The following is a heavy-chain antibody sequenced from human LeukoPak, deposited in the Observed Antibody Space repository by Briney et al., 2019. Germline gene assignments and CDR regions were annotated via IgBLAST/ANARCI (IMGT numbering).Heavy chain of an antibody. CDR2: IYYSGST. D-gene: IGHD4-11*01. Sequence: PSETLSLTCTVSGGSISSYYWSWIRQPPGKGLEWIGYIYYSGSTNYNPSLKSRVTISVDTSKNQFSLKLSSVTAADTAVYYCARFTYSNYALSDYWGQGTLVTVSS. CDR3: ARFTYSNYALSDY. J-gene: IGHJ4*02. V-gene: IGHV4-59*08. CDR1: GGSISSYY.